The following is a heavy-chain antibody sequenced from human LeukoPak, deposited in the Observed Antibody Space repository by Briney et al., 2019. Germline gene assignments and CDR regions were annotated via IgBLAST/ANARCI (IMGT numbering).Heavy chain of an antibody. CDR1: GFTFSGYS. CDR2: ISSSSSYI. V-gene: IGHV3-21*01. D-gene: IGHD4-17*01. Sequence: GGSLRLSCAVSGFTFSGYSMNWVRQAPGKGLEWVSSISSSSSYIYYADSVKGRFTISRDNAKNSLYLQMNSLRAEDTAVYYCASPSPGDYGDYFRAFDIWGQGTMVTVSS. J-gene: IGHJ3*02. CDR3: ASPSPGDYGDYFRAFDI.